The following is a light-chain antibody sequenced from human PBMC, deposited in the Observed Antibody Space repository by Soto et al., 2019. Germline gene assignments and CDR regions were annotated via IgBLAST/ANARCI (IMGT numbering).Light chain of an antibody. J-gene: IGKJ4*01. V-gene: IGKV1-8*01. CDR2: AAS. CDR1: QGISSY. CDR3: QQYYSYPLT. Sequence: AIRMTQSPSSFSASTGDRVTITCRASQGISSYLAWYQQKPGKAPKLLIYAASTLQSGVPSRFSGSGSGTDFTLTISRLQSEDFATYYFQQYYSYPLTFGGGTKVEIK.